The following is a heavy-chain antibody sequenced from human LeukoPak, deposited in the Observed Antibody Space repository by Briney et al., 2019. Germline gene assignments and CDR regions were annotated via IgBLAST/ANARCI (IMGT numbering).Heavy chain of an antibody. D-gene: IGHD1-26*01. J-gene: IGHJ4*02. CDR2: ISIAGAT. CDR1: GFTFSTYD. Sequence: GGSLRLSCAASGFTFSTYDMHWVRQAAGKGLGWVSAISIAGATYYAGSVQGRFTISRENAKDSLYLQMKSLRAGDSAVYYCARSARGSHYGFDYWGQGTLVTVSS. CDR3: ARSARGSHYGFDY. V-gene: IGHV3-13*01.